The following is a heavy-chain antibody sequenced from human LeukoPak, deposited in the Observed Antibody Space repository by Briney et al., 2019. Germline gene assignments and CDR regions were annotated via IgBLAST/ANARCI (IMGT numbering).Heavy chain of an antibody. J-gene: IGHJ4*02. CDR2: ITSSRSTV. V-gene: IGHV3-48*02. D-gene: IGHD4-17*01. CDR1: GFTFSSYS. Sequence: GGSLRLSCAASGFTFSSYSMNWVRLAPRKGLEWVSYITSSRSTVYYADSVTGRFTISRDNAKNSLYLQMNSLGDEDTAVYYCARHHDYAFDYWGQGTLVTVSS. CDR3: ARHHDYAFDY.